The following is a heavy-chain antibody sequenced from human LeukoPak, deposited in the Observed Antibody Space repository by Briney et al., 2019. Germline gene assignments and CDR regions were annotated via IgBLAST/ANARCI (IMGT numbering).Heavy chain of an antibody. CDR3: ARDGYGDYVYFDF. J-gene: IGHJ4*02. Sequence: ASVKVSCKASGYTFTDNYIHWVRQAPGQGLEWMGYINPSSGVANPAQKFQGRITLSRDTSISTAYVELGRLRSDDTAFYYCARDGYGDYVYFDFWGQGSLVIVSA. D-gene: IGHD3-16*01. CDR1: GYTFTDNY. CDR2: INPSSGVA. V-gene: IGHV1-2*02.